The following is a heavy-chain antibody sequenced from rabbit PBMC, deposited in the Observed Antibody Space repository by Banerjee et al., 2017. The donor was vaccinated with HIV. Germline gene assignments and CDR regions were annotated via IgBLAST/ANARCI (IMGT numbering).Heavy chain of an antibody. J-gene: IGHJ4*01. D-gene: IGHD5-1*01. Sequence: QEQLVESGGGLVKPGGTLTLTCKASGIDFSSYYYMCWVRQAPGKGLEWIACIYTISSDYTFYASWAKGRFTISKTSSTTVTLQMTSLTAADTATYFCARHVGGNATSYYFNLWGQGTLVTVS. CDR2: IYTISSDYT. CDR1: GIDFSSYYY. V-gene: IGHV1S45*01. CDR3: ARHVGGNATSYYFNL.